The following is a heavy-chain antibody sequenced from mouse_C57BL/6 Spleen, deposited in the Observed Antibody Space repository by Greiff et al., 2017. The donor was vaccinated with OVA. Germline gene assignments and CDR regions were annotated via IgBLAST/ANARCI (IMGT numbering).Heavy chain of an antibody. Sequence: VQLKESGPELVKPGASVKISCKASGYSFTDYNMNWVKQSNGKSLEWIGVINPNYGTTSYNQKFKGKATLTVDQSSSTAYMQLNSLTSEDSAVYYCETTVGGDAMDYWGQGTSVTVSS. CDR3: ETTVGGDAMDY. CDR1: GYSFTDYN. V-gene: IGHV1-39*01. J-gene: IGHJ4*01. D-gene: IGHD1-1*01. CDR2: INPNYGTT.